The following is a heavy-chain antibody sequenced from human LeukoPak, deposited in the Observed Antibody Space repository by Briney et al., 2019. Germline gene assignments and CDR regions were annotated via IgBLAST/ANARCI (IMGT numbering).Heavy chain of an antibody. V-gene: IGHV3-9*03. J-gene: IGHJ4*02. D-gene: IGHD3-10*01. CDR1: GFTFDDYA. CDR3: AKGDNYGSGSYYNN. CDR2: ISWNSGSI. Sequence: PGRSLRLSCAASGFTFDDYAMHWVRQAPGKGLEWVSGISWNSGSIVYADSVKGRFTISRDNAKNSLYLQMNSLRAQDMALYYCAKGDNYGSGSYYNNWGQGTLVTVSS.